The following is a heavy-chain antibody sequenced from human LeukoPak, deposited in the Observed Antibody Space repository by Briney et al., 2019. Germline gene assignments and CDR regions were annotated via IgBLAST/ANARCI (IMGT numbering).Heavy chain of an antibody. CDR3: ARTVSGYYFNA. Sequence: SETLSPTCTVSGGSTNSYYWSWIRQSPGKGLEWIGYVAYSRSTNYNPSHKSRVTISLDTSKNQFSLKLSSVTAADTAVYYCARTVSGYYFNAWGTGTLVTVSS. J-gene: IGHJ5*02. CDR1: GGSTNSYY. V-gene: IGHV4-59*01. CDR2: VAYSRST. D-gene: IGHD5-12*01.